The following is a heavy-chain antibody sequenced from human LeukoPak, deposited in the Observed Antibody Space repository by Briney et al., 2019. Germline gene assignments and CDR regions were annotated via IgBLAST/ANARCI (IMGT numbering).Heavy chain of an antibody. CDR1: GYTFTGYY. D-gene: IGHD5-18*01. Sequence: ASVKVSCKASGYTFTGYYMHWVRQAPGQGLEWMGRVNPNSGGTNYAQKFQGRVTMTRDTSISTAYMELSRLRSDDTAVYYCARSGYSYVSIDYWGQGALVTVSS. V-gene: IGHV1-2*06. CDR3: ARSGYSYVSIDY. CDR2: VNPNSGGT. J-gene: IGHJ4*02.